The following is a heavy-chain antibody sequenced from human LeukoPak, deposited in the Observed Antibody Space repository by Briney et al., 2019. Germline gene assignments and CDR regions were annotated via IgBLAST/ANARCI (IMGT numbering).Heavy chain of an antibody. CDR3: AKDLYYDSSGLDY. V-gene: IGHV3-23*01. CDR1: GLTFSNYA. J-gene: IGHJ4*02. CDR2: ISGSGGST. Sequence: GGSLRLSCAASGLTFSNYAMSWVRQAAGKGLEWVSTISGSGGSTYYADSVKGRFTISRDNSKNTLYLEMNSLRAEDTAVYYCAKDLYYDSSGLDYWAQGTLVTVSS. D-gene: IGHD3-22*01.